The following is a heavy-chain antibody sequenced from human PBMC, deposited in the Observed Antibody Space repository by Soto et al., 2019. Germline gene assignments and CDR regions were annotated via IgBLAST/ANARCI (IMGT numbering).Heavy chain of an antibody. CDR3: ARRLYSKGVDY. Sequence: QLQLQESGPGLVKPSETLSLTCTVSGGSISSSSYYWGWIRQPPGKGLEWIGSIYYSGSTYYNPSLKSRVTISVDTSKNQLSLKLSSVTAADTAVYYCARRLYSKGVDYWGQGTLVTVSS. V-gene: IGHV4-39*01. CDR1: GGSISSSSYY. CDR2: IYYSGST. D-gene: IGHD4-4*01. J-gene: IGHJ4*02.